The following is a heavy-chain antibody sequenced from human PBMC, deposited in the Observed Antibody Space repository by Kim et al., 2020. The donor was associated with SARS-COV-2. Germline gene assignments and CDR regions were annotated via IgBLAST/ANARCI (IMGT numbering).Heavy chain of an antibody. CDR2: ISSSGSTI. D-gene: IGHD2-15*01. CDR3: ARVIRDCSGGSCYYPFGWVDT. V-gene: IGHV3-11*01. CDR1: GFTFSDYY. J-gene: IGHJ5*02. Sequence: GGSLRLSCAASGFTFSDYYMSWIRQAPGKGLEWVSYISSSGSTIYYADSVKGRFTISRDNAKNSLYLQMNSLRAEDTAVYYCARVIRDCSGGSCYYPFGWVDTWGQGTLLTVSS.